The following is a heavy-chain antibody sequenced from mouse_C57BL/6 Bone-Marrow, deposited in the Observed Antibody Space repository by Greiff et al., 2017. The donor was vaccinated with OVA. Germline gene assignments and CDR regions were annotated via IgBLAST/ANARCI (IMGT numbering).Heavy chain of an antibody. CDR1: GFTFSDYY. Sequence: DVKLVESEGGLVQPGSSMKLSCTASGFTFSDYYMAWVRQVPEKGLEWVANINYDGSSTYYLDSLKSRFIISRDNAKHLLYLRMSSLESEDTATYYCARSSWDVRDFDYWGQGTTLTVSS. CDR3: ARSSWDVRDFDY. CDR2: INYDGSST. D-gene: IGHD4-1*01. J-gene: IGHJ2*01. V-gene: IGHV5-16*01.